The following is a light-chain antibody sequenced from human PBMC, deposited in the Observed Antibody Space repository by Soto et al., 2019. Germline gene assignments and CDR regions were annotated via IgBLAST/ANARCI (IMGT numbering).Light chain of an antibody. CDR1: TGAVTSGNF. CDR2: STG. V-gene: IGLV7-43*01. J-gene: IGLJ3*02. Sequence: QAVVTQEPSLTVSPGGTVTLTCASSTGAVTSGNFPGWVQQKPGQAPTSLIHSTGVKHSWTPARFSGSLLGDRAALTLSSVQPEDEADYYCLLYYGGVQVFGGGTKLTVL. CDR3: LLYYGGVQV.